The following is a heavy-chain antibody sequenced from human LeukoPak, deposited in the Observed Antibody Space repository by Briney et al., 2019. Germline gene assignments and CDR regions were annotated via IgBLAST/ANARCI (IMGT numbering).Heavy chain of an antibody. V-gene: IGHV3-7*01. CDR3: ATDRGTY. CDR1: GLPFSRYW. J-gene: IGHJ4*02. CDR2: IKYDGSEK. Sequence: GGSLRLSCAASGLPFSRYWMSWVRHVPGKGLEWVANIKYDGSEKYYVDPVKGRFTISRDNAKNSLYVQMSSLRAEDTAVYYCATDRGTYWGQGTLLTVSS.